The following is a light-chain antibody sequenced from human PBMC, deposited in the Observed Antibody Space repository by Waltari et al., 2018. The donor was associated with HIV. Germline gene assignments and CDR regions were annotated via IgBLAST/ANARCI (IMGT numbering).Light chain of an antibody. CDR2: DDR. Sequence: SYVLTQPPSVSVAPGQTARITCGGNNIGSTSVHWYQQKPGQAPVLVVYDDRDRPSGIPERFSGSNSGNTATLTISRVEAGDEADYYCQVWDSSSDVVFGGGTKLTVL. CDR3: QVWDSSSDVV. J-gene: IGLJ2*01. CDR1: NIGSTS. V-gene: IGLV3-21*02.